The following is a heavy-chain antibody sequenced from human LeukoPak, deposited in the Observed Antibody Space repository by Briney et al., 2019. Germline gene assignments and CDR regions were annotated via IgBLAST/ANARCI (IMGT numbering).Heavy chain of an antibody. D-gene: IGHD6-13*01. CDR3: ARRGGGGIAAAGTTD. CDR1: GGSFSGYY. Sequence: SETLSLTCAVYGGSFSGYYWSWIRQPPGKGLEWIGEINHSGSTNYNPSLKSRVTISVDTSKNQFSLKLRSVTAADTAVYYCARRGGGGIAAAGTTDWGQGTLVTVSS. J-gene: IGHJ4*02. V-gene: IGHV4-34*01. CDR2: INHSGST.